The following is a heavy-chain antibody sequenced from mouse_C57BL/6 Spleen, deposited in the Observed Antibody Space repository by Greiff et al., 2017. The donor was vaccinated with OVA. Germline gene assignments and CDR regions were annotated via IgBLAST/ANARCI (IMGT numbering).Heavy chain of an antibody. J-gene: IGHJ2*01. CDR1: GFSLSTSGMG. Sequence: QVTLKESGPGILQSSQTLSLTCSFSGFSLSTSGMGVSWIRQPSGKGLEWLAHLYWDDDKRYNPSLKSRLTIAKATSRNQVFLKITSVDTADAATYYGGRREIYYDSDLDYWGQGTTLTVSS. CDR3: GRREIYYDSDLDY. D-gene: IGHD2-4*01. CDR2: LYWDDDK. V-gene: IGHV8-12*01.